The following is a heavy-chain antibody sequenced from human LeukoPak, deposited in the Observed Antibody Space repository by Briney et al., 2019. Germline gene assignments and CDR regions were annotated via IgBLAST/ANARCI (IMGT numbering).Heavy chain of an antibody. CDR1: GDSVSSNSAA. CDR3: AKESLLWFGELRTHFDY. CDR2: TYYRSKWYN. D-gene: IGHD3-10*01. V-gene: IGHV6-1*01. Sequence: SQTLSLTCAISGDSVSSNSAAWNWIRQSPSRGLEWLGRTYYRSKWYNDYAVSVKSRITINPDTSKNQFSLQLNSVTPEDTAVYYCAKESLLWFGELRTHFDYWGQGTLVTVSS. J-gene: IGHJ4*02.